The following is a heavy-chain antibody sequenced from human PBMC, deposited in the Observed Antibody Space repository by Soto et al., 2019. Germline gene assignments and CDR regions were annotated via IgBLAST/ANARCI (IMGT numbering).Heavy chain of an antibody. V-gene: IGHV1-2*04. Sequence: ASVKVSSKASGYTFTGYYMHWVRQAPGQGLEWMGWINPNSGGTNYAQKFQGWVTMTRDTSISTAYMELSRLRSDDTAVYYCARGPYSSGWSKNAFDIWGQGTMVTVSS. CDR3: ARGPYSSGWSKNAFDI. CDR1: GYTFTGYY. D-gene: IGHD6-19*01. J-gene: IGHJ3*02. CDR2: INPNSGGT.